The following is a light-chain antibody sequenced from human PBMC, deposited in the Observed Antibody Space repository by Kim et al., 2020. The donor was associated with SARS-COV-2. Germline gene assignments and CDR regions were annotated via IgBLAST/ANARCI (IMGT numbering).Light chain of an antibody. Sequence: ASVKLTCTLSSGHSSYAIAWHQQQPEKGPRYLMKLNSDGSHSKGDGIPDRFSGSSSGAERYLTISSLQSEDEADYYCQTWDWSHVVFGGGTQLTVL. J-gene: IGLJ2*01. CDR3: QTWDWSHVV. CDR2: LNSDGSH. V-gene: IGLV4-69*01. CDR1: SGHSSYA.